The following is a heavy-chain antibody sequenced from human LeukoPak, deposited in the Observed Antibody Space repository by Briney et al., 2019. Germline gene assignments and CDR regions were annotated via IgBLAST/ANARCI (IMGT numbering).Heavy chain of an antibody. CDR2: ISTTSTSI. D-gene: IGHD1-26*01. Sequence: GGSLRLSCAASGFTFSSYAMNWVRQAPGRGPEWVSLISTTSTSIYYADSVKGRFTVSRDNAKNSLYLQMNSLRAEDTAVYYCARGVGATHFDCWGQGTLVTVST. V-gene: IGHV3-21*06. CDR1: GFTFSSYA. J-gene: IGHJ4*02. CDR3: ARGVGATHFDC.